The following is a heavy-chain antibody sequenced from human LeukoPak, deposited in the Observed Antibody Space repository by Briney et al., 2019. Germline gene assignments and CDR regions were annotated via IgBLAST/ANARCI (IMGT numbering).Heavy chain of an antibody. CDR1: GGSISSYY. CDR3: ARVGVGYCSSTSCYASGRYYYYYYYMDV. J-gene: IGHJ6*03. CDR2: IYYSGST. Sequence: SETLSLTCTVAGGSISSYYWSWIRQPPGKGLERIGHIYYSGSTNYNPSLKSRVTISVDTSKNQFSLKLSSVTAADTAVYYCARVGVGYCSSTSCYASGRYYYYYYYMDVWGKGTTVTISS. V-gene: IGHV4-59*01. D-gene: IGHD2-2*01.